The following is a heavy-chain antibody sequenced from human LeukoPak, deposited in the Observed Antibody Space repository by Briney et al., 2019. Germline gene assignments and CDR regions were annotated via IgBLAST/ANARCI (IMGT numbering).Heavy chain of an antibody. CDR3: ATRPTPPYYYYYMDV. Sequence: PSQTLSLTCTVSGGSISSGSYYWNWIRQPAGKGLEWIGRIYTTGSTTGSTTYNPSLKSRVTISVDTSKNQFSLKLNSVTAADTAVYYCATRPTPPYYYYYMDVWGKGTTVTVSS. CDR2: IYTTGSTTGST. J-gene: IGHJ6*03. V-gene: IGHV4-61*02. CDR1: GGSISSGSYY. D-gene: IGHD4-23*01.